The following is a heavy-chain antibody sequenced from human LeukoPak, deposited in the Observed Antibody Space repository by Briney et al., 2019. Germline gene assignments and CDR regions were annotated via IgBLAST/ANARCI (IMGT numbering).Heavy chain of an antibody. J-gene: IGHJ3*02. Sequence: SETLSLTCAVYGGSFSGYYWSWIRQPPGKGLEWIGEINHSGSTNYNPPLKSRVTISVDTSKNQFSLKLSSVTAADTAVYYCARAKGLAAAGTRVEAFDIWGQGTMVTVSS. CDR2: INHSGST. V-gene: IGHV4-34*01. D-gene: IGHD6-13*01. CDR1: GGSFSGYY. CDR3: ARAKGLAAAGTRVEAFDI.